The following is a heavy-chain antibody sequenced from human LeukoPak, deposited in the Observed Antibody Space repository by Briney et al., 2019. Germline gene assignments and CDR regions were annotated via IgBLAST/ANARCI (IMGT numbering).Heavy chain of an antibody. CDR2: IYFSGST. Sequence: SETLSLTCTVSGGSISSYYWSWIRQPPGKGLEWIGYIYFSGSTNYNPSLKSRVTISVDTTKNQFSLKLSSVTAADTAVYYCARGRTYDFYLFDYWGQGALVTVSS. V-gene: IGHV4-59*01. J-gene: IGHJ4*02. CDR3: ARGRTYDFYLFDY. D-gene: IGHD3-3*01. CDR1: GGSISSYY.